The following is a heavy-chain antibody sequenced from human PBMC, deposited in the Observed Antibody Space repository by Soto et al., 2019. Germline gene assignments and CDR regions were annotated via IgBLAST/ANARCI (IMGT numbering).Heavy chain of an antibody. V-gene: IGHV1-2*02. CDR3: ASLQTSGWYGVH. Sequence: ASVKVSCKASGYSFTGYYIHWLRQAPGQGLEWMGWIYPNSGDTKSAQKFQGRLTLTRDTSITTACMELSSLRSDDTAIYYCASLQTSGWYGVHWGQGTLVTVSS. CDR1: GYSFTGYY. J-gene: IGHJ4*02. D-gene: IGHD6-19*01. CDR2: IYPNSGDT.